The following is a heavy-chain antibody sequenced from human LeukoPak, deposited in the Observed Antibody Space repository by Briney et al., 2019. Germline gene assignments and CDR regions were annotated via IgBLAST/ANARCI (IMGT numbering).Heavy chain of an antibody. J-gene: IGHJ6*02. CDR3: ARDTSGYYAMDV. CDR2: IYGGGGT. V-gene: IGHV3-53*01. Sequence: GSLRLSCAASGFTVSSNYMSWVRQAPGKGLEWVSVIYGGGGTYYADSVTGRFTISRDHSKNTVYLQMNSLRAEDTAVYYCARDTSGYYAMDVWGQGTTVTVSS. CDR1: GFTVSSNY. D-gene: IGHD2-2*01.